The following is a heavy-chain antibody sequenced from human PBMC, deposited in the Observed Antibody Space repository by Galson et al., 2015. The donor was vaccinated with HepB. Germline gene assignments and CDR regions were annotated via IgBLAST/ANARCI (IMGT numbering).Heavy chain of an antibody. CDR2: ISAYNGNT. CDR3: ARVYYYYYAMDV. CDR1: RYSFNSYG. J-gene: IGHJ6*02. V-gene: IGHV1-18*04. Sequence: SVKVSCKAYRYSFNSYGISWVRQAPGQGLEWMGWISAYNGNTNYAQKFQDRVTMTTDISTSTAYMELRSLRSDDTAVFYCARVYYYYYAMDVWGQGTTVTVSS.